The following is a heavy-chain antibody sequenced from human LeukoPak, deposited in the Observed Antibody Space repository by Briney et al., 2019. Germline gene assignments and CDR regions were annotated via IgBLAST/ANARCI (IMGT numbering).Heavy chain of an antibody. D-gene: IGHD2/OR15-2a*01. V-gene: IGHV1-8*03. CDR3: ARVSSAGDAFDI. Sequence: ASVKVSCKASGGTFSSYAISWVRQATGQGLEWMGWMNPNSGNTGYAQKLQGRVTITRNNSISTAYMELSSLRSEDTAVYYCARVSSAGDAFDIWGQGTMVTVSS. CDR1: GGTFSSYA. CDR2: MNPNSGNT. J-gene: IGHJ3*02.